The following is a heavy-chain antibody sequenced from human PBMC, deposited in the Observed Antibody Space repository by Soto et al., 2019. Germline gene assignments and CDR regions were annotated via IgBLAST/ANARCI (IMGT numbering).Heavy chain of an antibody. V-gene: IGHV3-30*03. CDR2: IPYDGSNK. CDR3: ATGDIVVVPAAIFY. CDR1: GFTFSSYG. Sequence: QVQLVESGGGVVQPGRSLRLSCAASGFTFSSYGMHWVRQAPGKGLEWVAVIPYDGSNKYYADSVKGRFTISRDNSKNTLYLQMNSLRAEDTAVYYCATGDIVVVPAAIFYWGQGTLVTVSS. J-gene: IGHJ4*02. D-gene: IGHD2-2*01.